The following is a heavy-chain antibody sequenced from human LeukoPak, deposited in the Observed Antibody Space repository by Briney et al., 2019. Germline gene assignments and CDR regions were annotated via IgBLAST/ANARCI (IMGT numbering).Heavy chain of an antibody. CDR2: ISCSGGST. D-gene: IGHD3-22*01. V-gene: IGHV3-23*01. CDR3: AKENYYDSSGYSFGDAFDI. J-gene: IGHJ3*02. Sequence: GGSLRLSCAASGFTFSSYAMSWVRQAPGKGLEWVSAISCSGGSTYYADSVKGRFTISRDNSKNTLYLQMNSLRAEDTAVYYCAKENYYDSSGYSFGDAFDIWGQGTMVTVSS. CDR1: GFTFSSYA.